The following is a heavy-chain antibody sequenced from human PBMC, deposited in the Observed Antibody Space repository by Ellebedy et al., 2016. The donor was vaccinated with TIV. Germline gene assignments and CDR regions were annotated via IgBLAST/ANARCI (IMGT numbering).Heavy chain of an antibody. J-gene: IGHJ4*02. CDR2: ISSSSSTI. D-gene: IGHD4-23*01. CDR3: ARDINGGTLDY. CDR1: GFTFSSYS. Sequence: GGSLRLXXAASGFTFSSYSMNWVRQAPGKGLEWVSYISSSSSTIYYADSVKGRFTISRDNAKNSLYLQMNSLRAEDTAVYYCARDINGGTLDYWGQGTLVTVSS. V-gene: IGHV3-48*04.